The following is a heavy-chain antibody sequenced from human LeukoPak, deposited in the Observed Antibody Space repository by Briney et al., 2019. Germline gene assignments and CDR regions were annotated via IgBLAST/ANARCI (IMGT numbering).Heavy chain of an antibody. J-gene: IGHJ4*02. CDR2: INPNSGGT. V-gene: IGHV1-2*02. CDR1: GYTFTGYY. D-gene: IGHD1-7*01. Sequence: ASVKVSCKASGYTFTGYYVHWVRQAPGQGLEWMGWINPNSGGTNYAQKFQGRVTMTRDTSISTAYMELSRLRSDDTAVYYCARDGETGTTFDYWGQGTLVTVSS. CDR3: ARDGETGTTFDY.